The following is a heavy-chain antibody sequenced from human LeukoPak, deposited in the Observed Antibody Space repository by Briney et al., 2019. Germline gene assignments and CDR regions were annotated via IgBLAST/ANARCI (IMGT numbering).Heavy chain of an antibody. CDR3: AKDRAITMVRGAALDY. V-gene: IGHV3-30*18. CDR1: GFTFSSYG. Sequence: PGGSLRLSCAASGFTFSSYGMHWVRQAPGKGLEWVAVISYDGSNKYYADSVKGRFTISRDNSKNTLYLQMNSLRAEDTAVYYCAKDRAITMVRGAALDYWGQGTLVTVSS. CDR2: ISYDGSNK. J-gene: IGHJ4*02. D-gene: IGHD3-10*01.